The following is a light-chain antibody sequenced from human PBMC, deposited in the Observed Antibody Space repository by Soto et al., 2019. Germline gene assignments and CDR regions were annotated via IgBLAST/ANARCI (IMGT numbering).Light chain of an antibody. CDR2: WAS. Sequence: DIVMTQSPDSLAVSLGERATINCKSSQSVLYSSNNKNYLAWYQQKPGQPPKLLIYWASTRESGVPDRFSGSGSGTDFTLTISSLQSEDFALYYCQQYNNWLWTFGQGTRVEIK. CDR3: QQYNNWLWT. J-gene: IGKJ1*01. CDR1: QSVLYSSNNKNY. V-gene: IGKV4-1*01.